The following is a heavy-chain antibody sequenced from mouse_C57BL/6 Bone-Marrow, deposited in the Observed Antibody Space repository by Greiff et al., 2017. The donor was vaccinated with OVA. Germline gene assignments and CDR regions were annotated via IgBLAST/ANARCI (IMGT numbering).Heavy chain of an antibody. CDR1: GYTFTSYW. Sequence: EVQLQQSGTVLARPGASVKMSCKTSGYTFTSYWMHWVKQRPGQGLEWIGAIYPGNSDTSYNQKFKGKAKLTAVTSASTAYMELSSLTNEDSAVYYCTRDYYSNYFPFDYWGQGTTLTVSS. D-gene: IGHD2-5*01. V-gene: IGHV1-5*01. J-gene: IGHJ2*01. CDR3: TRDYYSNYFPFDY. CDR2: IYPGNSDT.